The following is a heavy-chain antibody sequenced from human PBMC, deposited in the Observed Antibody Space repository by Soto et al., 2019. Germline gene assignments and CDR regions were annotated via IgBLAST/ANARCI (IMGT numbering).Heavy chain of an antibody. J-gene: IGHJ6*02. V-gene: IGHV1-18*01. CDR1: GYTFTSYG. CDR3: AREGDVLCYSYGMDV. D-gene: IGHD2-21*02. CDR2: ISGYNGKT. Sequence: QVQLLQSGGEVRKPGASVTVSCKASGYTFTSYGISWVRQAPGQGPEWMGWISGYNGKTNYAQKVQDRVTMTTDTSTSTVSLHLRSLRVDDRAVYCCAREGDVLCYSYGMDVWGQGTTVTVSS.